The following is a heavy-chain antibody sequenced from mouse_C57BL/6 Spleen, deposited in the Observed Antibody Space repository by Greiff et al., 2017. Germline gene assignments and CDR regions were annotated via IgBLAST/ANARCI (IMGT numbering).Heavy chain of an antibody. V-gene: IGHV5-17*01. CDR2: ISSGSSTI. CDR3: ARLGRGWYFDV. D-gene: IGHD4-1*01. J-gene: IGHJ1*03. CDR1: GFTFSDYG. Sequence: VQLQQSGGGLVKPGGSLKLSCAASGFTFSDYGMHWVRQAPEKGLEWVAYISSGSSTIYYADTVKGRFTISRDNAKNTLFLQMTSLRSEDTAMYYCARLGRGWYFDVWGTGTTVTVSS.